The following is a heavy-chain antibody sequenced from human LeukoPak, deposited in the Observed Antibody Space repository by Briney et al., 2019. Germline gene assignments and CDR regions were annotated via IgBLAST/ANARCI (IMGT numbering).Heavy chain of an antibody. CDR2: IFHTGRT. CDR3: ARGGERGYTYGD. J-gene: IGHJ4*02. Sequence: PSQTLSLTCTVSGGSISSGGYYWSWIRQHPGSGLEWIGYIFHTGRTYYNPSLKSRISISVDTSKNQFSLKMSSMTAADTAVYYCARGGERGYTYGDWGQGTLVTVSS. D-gene: IGHD5-18*01. CDR1: GGSISSGGYY. V-gene: IGHV4-31*03.